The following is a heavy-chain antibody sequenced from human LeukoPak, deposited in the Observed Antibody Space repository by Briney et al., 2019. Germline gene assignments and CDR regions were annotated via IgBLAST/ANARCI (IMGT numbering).Heavy chain of an antibody. J-gene: IGHJ4*02. CDR2: INPNSGGT. CDR1: GYTFTGYY. V-gene: IGHV1-2*02. Sequence: ASVKVSCKASGYTFTGYYMHWVRQAPGQGLEWMGWINPNSGGTNYAQKFQGRVTMTRDTSISTAYMELSRLRSDDTAVYYCARLWVTAPHIDYWGQGTLVTVSS. CDR3: ARLWVTAPHIDY. D-gene: IGHD5-18*01.